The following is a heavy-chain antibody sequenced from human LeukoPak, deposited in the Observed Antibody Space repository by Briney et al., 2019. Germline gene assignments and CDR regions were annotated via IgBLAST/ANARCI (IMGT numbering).Heavy chain of an antibody. CDR2: INHSGST. CDR3: ARGVDGGGGVFDY. D-gene: IGHD2-15*01. J-gene: IGHJ4*02. V-gene: IGHV4-34*01. Sequence: SETLSLTCAVYGGSFSGYYWSWIRQHPGKGLEWIGEINHSGSTNYNPSLKSRVTISVDTSKNQFSLKLSSVTAADTAVYYCARGVDGGGGVFDYWGQGTLVTVSS. CDR1: GGSFSGYY.